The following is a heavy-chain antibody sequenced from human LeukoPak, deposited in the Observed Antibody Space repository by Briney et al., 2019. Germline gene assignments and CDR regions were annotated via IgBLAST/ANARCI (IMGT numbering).Heavy chain of an antibody. Sequence: PGGSLRLSCAASGFTLSTYSMNWVRPAPGEGLEWVSSISSSSDYIHYADSLKGRFTISRDNAKNSLYLQMDSLRAEDTAVYYCARDPWGSSSFWGQGTLVTVSS. D-gene: IGHD6-6*01. CDR1: GFTLSTYS. CDR2: ISSSSDYI. CDR3: ARDPWGSSSF. V-gene: IGHV3-21*06. J-gene: IGHJ4*02.